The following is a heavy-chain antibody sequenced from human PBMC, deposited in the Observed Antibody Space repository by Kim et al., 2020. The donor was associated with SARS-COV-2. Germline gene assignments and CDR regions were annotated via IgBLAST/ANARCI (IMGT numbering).Heavy chain of an antibody. V-gene: IGHV4-31*02. Sequence: TYYTPSLKSRVTISVDTSKNQFSLKLSSVTAADTAVYYCAGGYSYGAIDYWGQGTLVTVSS. CDR3: AGGYSYGAIDY. J-gene: IGHJ4*02. CDR2: T. D-gene: IGHD5-18*01.